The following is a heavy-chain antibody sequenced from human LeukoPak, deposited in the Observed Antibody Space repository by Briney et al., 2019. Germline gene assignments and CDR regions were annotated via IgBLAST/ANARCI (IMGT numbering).Heavy chain of an antibody. Sequence: GASVTVSCKASGYTFTGYYMHWVRQAPGQGLEWMGWINPNSGGTNYAQKFQGRVTMTRDTSISTAYMELSRLRSDDTAVYYCARSYSSSSCFDYWGQGTLVTVSS. CDR3: ARSYSSSSCFDY. J-gene: IGHJ4*02. D-gene: IGHD6-6*01. CDR2: INPNSGGT. CDR1: GYTFTGYY. V-gene: IGHV1-2*02.